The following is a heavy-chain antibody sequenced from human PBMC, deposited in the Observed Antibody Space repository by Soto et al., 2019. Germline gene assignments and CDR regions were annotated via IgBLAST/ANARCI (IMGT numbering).Heavy chain of an antibody. D-gene: IGHD4-4*01. V-gene: IGHV4-31*03. CDR2: IYYSGST. CDR1: GGSISSGGYY. CDR3: ARHGDYSNSYYFDY. J-gene: IGHJ4*02. Sequence: SETLSLSYTVSGGSISSGGYYWSWIRQHPGKGLEWIGYIYYSGSTYYNPSLKSRVTISVDTSKNQFSLKLSSVTAADTAVYYCARHGDYSNSYYFDYWGQGTLVTVSS.